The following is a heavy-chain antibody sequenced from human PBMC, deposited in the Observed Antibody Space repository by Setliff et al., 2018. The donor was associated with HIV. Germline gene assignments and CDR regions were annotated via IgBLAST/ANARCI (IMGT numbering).Heavy chain of an antibody. CDR2: TNPKSGGT. V-gene: IGHV1-2*02. J-gene: IGHJ6*03. CDR3: ARDGGGPGDYYYYYMDV. Sequence: GASVKVSCKASGYTFTDYYMHWVRQAPGQGLEWMGWTNPKSGGTNSALKFQGRVTMTRDTSISTAYMELSRLRSDDTAVYYCARDGGGPGDYYYYYMDVWAKRDHGHRL. D-gene: IGHD3-16*01. CDR1: GYTFTDYY.